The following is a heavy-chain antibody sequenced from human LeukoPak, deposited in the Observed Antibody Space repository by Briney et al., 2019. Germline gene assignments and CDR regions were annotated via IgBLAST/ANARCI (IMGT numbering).Heavy chain of an antibody. Sequence: TGGSLRLSCAASGFTVSSNYMSWVRQAPGKGLEWVSVIYSGGSTYYADSVKGRFTISRHNSKNTLYLQMNSLRAEDTAVYYCARVARSAAVYNWFDPWGQGTLVTVSS. D-gene: IGHD6-13*01. CDR1: GFTVSSNY. V-gene: IGHV3-53*04. CDR2: IYSGGST. J-gene: IGHJ5*02. CDR3: ARVARSAAVYNWFDP.